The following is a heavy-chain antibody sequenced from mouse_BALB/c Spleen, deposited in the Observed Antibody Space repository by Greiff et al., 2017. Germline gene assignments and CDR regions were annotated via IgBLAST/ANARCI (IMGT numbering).Heavy chain of an antibody. J-gene: IGHJ4*01. Sequence: QVQLQQSGPGLVAPSQSLSITCTVSGFSLTGYGVNWVRQPPGKGLEWLGMIWGDGSTDYNSALKSRLSISKDNSKSQVFLKMNSLQTDDTARYYCARDQGYRYDEGDRYAMDYWGQGTSVTVSS. CDR2: IWGDGST. V-gene: IGHV2-6-7*01. CDR3: ARDQGYRYDEGDRYAMDY. D-gene: IGHD2-14*01. CDR1: GFSLTGYG.